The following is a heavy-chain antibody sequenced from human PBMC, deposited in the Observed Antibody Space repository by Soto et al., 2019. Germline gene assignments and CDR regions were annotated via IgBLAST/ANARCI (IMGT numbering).Heavy chain of an antibody. J-gene: IGHJ6*03. CDR2: IYYSGNT. Sequence: SETLSLTCTVSGGSISSYYWSWIRQPPGKGLEWIGYIYYSGNTNYNPSLKSRVTISVDASKNQFSLKLSSVTAADTAVYYCATRAADYDFWSGYYSYYYYMDVWGKGTTVTVSS. D-gene: IGHD3-3*01. V-gene: IGHV4-59*08. CDR3: ATRAADYDFWSGYYSYYYYMDV. CDR1: GGSISSYY.